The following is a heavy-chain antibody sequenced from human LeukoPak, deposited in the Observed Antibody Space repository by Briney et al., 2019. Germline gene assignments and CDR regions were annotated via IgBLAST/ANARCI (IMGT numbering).Heavy chain of an antibody. Sequence: ASVKVSCKASGYSFITYYMHWVRQPPGQGLEWMGTINPSGGRTTYAQNFQGRITVTRDTSTSTVYMELSSLRFEDTAVYYCARDRSGYDYWGQGTLVTVSS. CDR2: INPSGGRT. J-gene: IGHJ4*02. D-gene: IGHD5-12*01. CDR3: ARDRSGYDY. CDR1: GYSFITYY. V-gene: IGHV1-46*01.